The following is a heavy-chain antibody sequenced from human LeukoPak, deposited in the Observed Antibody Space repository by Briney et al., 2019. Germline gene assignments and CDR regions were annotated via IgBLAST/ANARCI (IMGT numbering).Heavy chain of an antibody. Sequence: GESRKISCKGSGYSFTSYWIVWVRQMPGKGLEWMGIIYPGDSDTRYSPSFQGQVTISADKSISTAYLQWSSLKASDTAMYYCARVWFFGVVIIGAFDIWGQGTMVTVSS. J-gene: IGHJ3*02. CDR2: IYPGDSDT. D-gene: IGHD3-3*01. V-gene: IGHV5-51*01. CDR1: GYSFTSYW. CDR3: ARVWFFGVVIIGAFDI.